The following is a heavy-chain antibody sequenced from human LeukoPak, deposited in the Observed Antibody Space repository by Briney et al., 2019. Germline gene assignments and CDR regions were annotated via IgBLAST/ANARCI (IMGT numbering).Heavy chain of an antibody. V-gene: IGHV4-34*01. CDR1: GGSFSRYY. D-gene: IGHD1-1*01. Sequence: PSETPSLTCAVYGGSFSRYYWSWIRQSPGKGLEWIAEIDHRGDTNYNPSVKSRVTISVDTSKNQFSLKVRSLSAADTAVYYCARGPTISETGYFDFWGQGTLVTVS. J-gene: IGHJ4*03. CDR2: IDHRGDT. CDR3: ARGPTISETGYFDF.